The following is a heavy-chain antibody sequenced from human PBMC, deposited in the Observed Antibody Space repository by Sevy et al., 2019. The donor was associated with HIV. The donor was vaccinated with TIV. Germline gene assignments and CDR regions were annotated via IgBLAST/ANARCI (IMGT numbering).Heavy chain of an antibody. J-gene: IGHJ4*02. V-gene: IGHV3-9*01. Sequence: GGSLRLSCSASGFAFETYPMHWIRQAPGKGLEWVSGITWNSGNTGYADSVKGRFIVSRDNAKESLFLQMDSLRPDDTAVYFCTREHRPLIAAAGGYFDLWGQGTLVTVSS. CDR2: ITWNSGNT. CDR1: GFAFETYP. D-gene: IGHD6-13*01. CDR3: TREHRPLIAAAGGYFDL.